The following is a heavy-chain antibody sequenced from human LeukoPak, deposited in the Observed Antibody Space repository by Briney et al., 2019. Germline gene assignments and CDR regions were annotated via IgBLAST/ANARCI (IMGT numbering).Heavy chain of an antibody. CDR3: AKESYSSSWYKRYYYYGMDV. CDR2: ISGSGGST. D-gene: IGHD6-13*01. J-gene: IGHJ6*02. Sequence: PGGSLRLSCAASGFTFSSYAMSWVRQSPGKGLEWVSAISGSGGSTYYADSVKGRFTISRDNSKNTLYLQMNSLRAEDTAVYYCAKESYSSSWYKRYYYYGMDVWGQGTTVTLSS. CDR1: GFTFSSYA. V-gene: IGHV3-23*01.